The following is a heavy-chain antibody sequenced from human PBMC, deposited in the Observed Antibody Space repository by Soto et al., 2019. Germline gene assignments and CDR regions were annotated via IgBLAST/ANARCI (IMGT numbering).Heavy chain of an antibody. CDR2: IYTSGST. CDR3: ARGGSGRYREGSYDY. CDR1: GCSISSYY. V-gene: IGHV4-4*07. Sequence: PXETLSLTCTVSGCSISSYYWSWIRQPAGKGLEWIGRIYTSGSTNYNPSLKSRVTMSVDTSKNQFSLKLSSVTAADTAVYYCARGGSGRYREGSYDYWGQGTLVTVSS. J-gene: IGHJ4*02. D-gene: IGHD3-10*01.